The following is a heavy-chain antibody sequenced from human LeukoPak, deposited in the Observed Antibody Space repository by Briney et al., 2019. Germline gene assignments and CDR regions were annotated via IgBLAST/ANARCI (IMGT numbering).Heavy chain of an antibody. J-gene: IGHJ4*02. CDR1: GFTVSGNY. CDR3: ARDQGLLVVAGRFGY. V-gene: IGHV3-53*01. Sequence: GGSLRLSCAASGFTVSGNYMSWVRQAPGKGLEWVSVIYSGGNTDYADSVKGRFTVSRDNSKNTLYLQMNSLRAEDTAVYYCARDQGLLVVAGRFGYWGQGTLVTVSS. D-gene: IGHD6-19*01. CDR2: IYSGGNT.